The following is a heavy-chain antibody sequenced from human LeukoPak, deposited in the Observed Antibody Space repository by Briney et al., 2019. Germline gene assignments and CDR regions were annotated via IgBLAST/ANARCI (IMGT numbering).Heavy chain of an antibody. D-gene: IGHD6-19*01. CDR2: IIPISGTA. CDR1: GGTFSSYA. J-gene: IGHJ6*02. Sequence: SVKVSCKASGGTFSSYAISWVRQAPGQGLEWMGRIIPISGTANYAQKFQGRVTITADKSTSTAYMELSSLRSEDTAVYYCARRIAVAGTGYYYYGMDVWGQGTTVTVSS. CDR3: ARRIAVAGTGYYYYGMDV. V-gene: IGHV1-69*06.